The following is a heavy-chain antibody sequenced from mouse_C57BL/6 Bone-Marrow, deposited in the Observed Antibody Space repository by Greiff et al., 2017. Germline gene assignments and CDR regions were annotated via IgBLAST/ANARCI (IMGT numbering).Heavy chain of an antibody. Sequence: EVKLVESGGDLVKPGGSLKLSCAASGFTFSSYGMSWVRQTPDKRLEWVATISSGGSYTYYPDSVKGRFTISRDNAKNTLYLQMSSLKSEDTAMYYCARLPYDYGSSYGWFAYWGQGTLVTVSA. V-gene: IGHV5-6*02. D-gene: IGHD1-1*01. CDR1: GFTFSSYG. CDR2: ISSGGSYT. J-gene: IGHJ3*01. CDR3: ARLPYDYGSSYGWFAY.